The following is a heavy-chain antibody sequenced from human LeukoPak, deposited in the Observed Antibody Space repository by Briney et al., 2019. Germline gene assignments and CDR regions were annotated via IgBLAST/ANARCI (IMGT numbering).Heavy chain of an antibody. CDR3: ARGEETREYYDNIGYFDY. V-gene: IGHV3-21*04. CDR2: ISSSGSYI. Sequence: GGSLRLSCAASGFTFSSCSMNWVRQAPGKGLEWVSSISSSGSYIYYADSVKGRFTVSRDNAKNSLYLQMNSLRSEDTAIYYCARGEETREYYDNIGYFDYWGQGTLVTVSS. J-gene: IGHJ4*02. CDR1: GFTFSSCS. D-gene: IGHD3-22*01.